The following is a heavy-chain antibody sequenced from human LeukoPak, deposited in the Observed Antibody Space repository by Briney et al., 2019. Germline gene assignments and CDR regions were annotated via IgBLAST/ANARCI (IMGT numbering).Heavy chain of an antibody. J-gene: IGHJ4*02. D-gene: IGHD3-10*01. CDR3: ARVTMVRGFDY. V-gene: IGHV3-7*01. Sequence: SGGSLRLSCVASGFPFSSYWMTWVRQAPGKGLEWVANIKQDGSKKSYVDSVKGRFTISRDNAKNSLYLQMNSLRAEDTAVYYCARVTMVRGFDYWGQGTLVTVSS. CDR1: GFPFSSYW. CDR2: IKQDGSKK.